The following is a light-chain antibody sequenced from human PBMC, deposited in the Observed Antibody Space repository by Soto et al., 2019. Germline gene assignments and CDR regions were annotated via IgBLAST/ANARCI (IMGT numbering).Light chain of an antibody. CDR1: QGISNY. CDR3: QKYNSAPRIT. V-gene: IGKV1-27*01. Sequence: DIQMTQSPSSLSASVGDRVTITCRASQGISNYLAWYQQKPGKVPKLLIYAASTLKSGVPSRFSGSGSGTDFTLTISSLQPEDVATYYCQKYNSAPRITFGGGTKVDIK. CDR2: AAS. J-gene: IGKJ4*01.